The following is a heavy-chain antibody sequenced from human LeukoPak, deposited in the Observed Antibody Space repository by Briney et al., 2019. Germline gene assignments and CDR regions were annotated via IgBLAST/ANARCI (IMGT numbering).Heavy chain of an antibody. CDR3: ASGVYGDYHYYYYYMDV. V-gene: IGHV3-30*04. CDR1: GFTFSSYD. J-gene: IGHJ6*03. Sequence: GGSLRLSCAASGFTFSSYDMNWVRQVPGRGLEWLALISYDGSIKYYADSVKGRFTISRDNSKNTLYLQMNSPRSDDTAVYYCASGVYGDYHYYYYYMDVWGKGTTVTVSS. D-gene: IGHD4-17*01. CDR2: ISYDGSIK.